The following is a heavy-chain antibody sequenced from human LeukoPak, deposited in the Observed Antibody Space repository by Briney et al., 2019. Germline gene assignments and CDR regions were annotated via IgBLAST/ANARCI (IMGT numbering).Heavy chain of an antibody. Sequence: SSETLSLICTVSGGSDSTGSHYWNWIRQPPGKALEWIGYIYYGGSTNYNPSLKSRVTISLGTSENQFSLKVNSVTAADTAVYYCAAVDATVVQYYFDNWGQGTLVTVSS. J-gene: IGHJ4*02. D-gene: IGHD1-1*01. V-gene: IGHV4-61*01. CDR1: GGSDSTGSHY. CDR2: IYYGGST. CDR3: AAVDATVVQYYFDN.